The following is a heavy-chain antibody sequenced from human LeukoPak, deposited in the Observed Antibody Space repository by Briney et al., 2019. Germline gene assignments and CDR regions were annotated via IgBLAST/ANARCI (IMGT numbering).Heavy chain of an antibody. V-gene: IGHV1-18*01. D-gene: IGHD2-2*01. Sequence: ASVKVSCKASGYTFTSYGISWVRQAPGQGLEWMGWISAYNGNTNYAQKLRGRVTMTTDTSTSTAYMELRSLRSDDTAVYYCARVGGGYQLLPTDYWGQGTLVTVSS. CDR2: ISAYNGNT. J-gene: IGHJ4*02. CDR3: ARVGGGYQLLPTDY. CDR1: GYTFTSYG.